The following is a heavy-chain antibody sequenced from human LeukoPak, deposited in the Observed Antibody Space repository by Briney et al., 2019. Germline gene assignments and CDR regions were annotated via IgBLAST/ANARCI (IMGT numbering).Heavy chain of an antibody. D-gene: IGHD6-13*01. Sequence: AGGSLTLTCAASRFTFDEYAMHWVPRAPGKGLEWVSDLSWNSGSVVYADPVKGRFTTSRDNAKNSLYLQMSSLRSEHTALYYCAKEMGHIAAAPGDYWGQGTLVTVSS. CDR1: RFTFDEYA. J-gene: IGHJ4*02. CDR3: AKEMGHIAAAPGDY. CDR2: LSWNSGSV. V-gene: IGHV3-9*01.